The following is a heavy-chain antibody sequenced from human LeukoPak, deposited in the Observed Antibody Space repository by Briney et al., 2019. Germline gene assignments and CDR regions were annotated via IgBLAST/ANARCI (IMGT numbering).Heavy chain of an antibody. V-gene: IGHV3-48*03. D-gene: IGHD4-23*01. CDR2: IDSSGRTI. CDR3: VREGARWFFDY. CDR1: GFTLVSYE. Sequence: GGSLRLSCAASGFTLVSYEMNWVRQAPGKGLEWVSYIDSSGRTIKYADSVRGRFTISRDSAKNSVNLQMNSLRAEDTAVYYCVREGARWFFDYWGQGTLVTVSS. J-gene: IGHJ4*02.